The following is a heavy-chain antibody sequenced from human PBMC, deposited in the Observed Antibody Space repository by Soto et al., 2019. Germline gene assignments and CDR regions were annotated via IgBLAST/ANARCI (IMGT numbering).Heavy chain of an antibody. Sequence: SETLSLTGTVSGGSISSYYWSWIRQPPGKGLEWIGYIYYSGSTNYNPSLKSRVTISVDTSKNQFSLKLSSVTAADTAVYYCARVVQYSSGWYEKGWFDPWGQGTLVTVSS. CDR2: IYYSGST. CDR3: ARVVQYSSGWYEKGWFDP. J-gene: IGHJ5*02. D-gene: IGHD6-19*01. V-gene: IGHV4-59*01. CDR1: GGSISSYY.